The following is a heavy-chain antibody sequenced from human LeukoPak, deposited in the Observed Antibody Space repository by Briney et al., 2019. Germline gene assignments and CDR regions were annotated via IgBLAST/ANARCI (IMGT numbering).Heavy chain of an antibody. D-gene: IGHD3-16*01. CDR1: GFTFNNFW. CDR2: IKNDGTEK. V-gene: IGHV3-7*01. Sequence: PGGSLRLSCAGSGFTFNNFWMSWFRQAPGGRLEWVGNIKNDGTEKYYLDSLRGRFTISRDNAKQSVFLQMHSLRVEDTAVYFCVRDYVWGTENPDYWGQGTQVTVSS. J-gene: IGHJ4*02. CDR3: VRDYVWGTENPDY.